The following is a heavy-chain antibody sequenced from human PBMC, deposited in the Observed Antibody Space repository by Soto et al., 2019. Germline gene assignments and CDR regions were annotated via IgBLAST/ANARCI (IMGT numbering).Heavy chain of an antibody. J-gene: IGHJ5*02. Sequence: EVQLVESGGGLVQPGGSLRLSCAASGFTFSSYSMNWVRQAPGKGLEWVSYISSGSSTIYYADSVKGRFTISRDNAKNSLYLQMNRLRDEDTAVYYCARDQAGYYDSSGYHWGQGTLVTVPS. D-gene: IGHD3-22*01. CDR1: GFTFSSYS. V-gene: IGHV3-48*02. CDR2: ISSGSSTI. CDR3: ARDQAGYYDSSGYH.